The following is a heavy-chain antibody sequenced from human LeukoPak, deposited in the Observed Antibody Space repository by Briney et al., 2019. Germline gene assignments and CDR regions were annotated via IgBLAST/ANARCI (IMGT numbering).Heavy chain of an antibody. V-gene: IGHV3-23*01. CDR3: AKKLTVAGTFDY. D-gene: IGHD6-19*01. CDR2: VSASGATP. J-gene: IGHJ4*02. CDR1: GFTFSSFA. Sequence: GGSLRLSCAASGFTFSSFAMSWVRQAPGKGLEWVSAVSASGATPYYADSVKGRFTISRDNSKNTLFLQINSLRAEDTAVYYCAKKLTVAGTFDYWGKGALVTVSS.